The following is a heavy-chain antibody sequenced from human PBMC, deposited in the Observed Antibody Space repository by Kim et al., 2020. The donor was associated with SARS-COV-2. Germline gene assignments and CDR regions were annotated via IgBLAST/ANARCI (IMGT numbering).Heavy chain of an antibody. CDR2: IDPSGGST. CDR1: GYTFISYY. D-gene: IGHD6-19*01. CDR3: ARARAGSWFDS. Sequence: ASVKVSCKASGYTFISYYMHWVRQAPGQGLEWMGKIDPSGGSTTYAHNFQDRVTLTRDTSTSTVYMAMSSLTSEDTAFYYCARARAGSWFDSWGQGTLV. V-gene: IGHV1-46*01. J-gene: IGHJ5*01.